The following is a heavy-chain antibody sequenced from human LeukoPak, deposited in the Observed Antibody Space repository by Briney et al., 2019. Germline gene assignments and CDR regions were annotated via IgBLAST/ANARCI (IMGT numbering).Heavy chain of an antibody. D-gene: IGHD4-17*01. V-gene: IGHV3-23*01. J-gene: IGHJ4*02. Sequence: GGSLRLSCAASGFTFSSYAMSWVRQAPGKGLEWVSGISGSGGSTYYADSVKGRFTISRDNSKNTLYLQMNSLRAEDTAVYYCAKMEAWTTVTGSGVDYWGQGTRVTVSS. CDR3: AKMEAWTTVTGSGVDY. CDR1: GFTFSSYA. CDR2: ISGSGGST.